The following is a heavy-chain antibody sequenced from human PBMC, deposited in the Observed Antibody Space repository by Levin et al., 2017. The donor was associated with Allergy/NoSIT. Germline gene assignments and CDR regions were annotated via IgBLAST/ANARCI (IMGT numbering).Heavy chain of an antibody. CDR3: ARGGA. CDR1: GFNFSIYS. Sequence: GGSLRLSCAASGFNFSIYSMNWVRQAPGKGPEWVANINPDGSAKDYVNSVRGRFTISRDNFKNALYLQLNSLRAEDTAIYYCARGGAWGQGTLVTVVS. CDR2: INPDGSAK. J-gene: IGHJ5*02. V-gene: IGHV3-7*03.